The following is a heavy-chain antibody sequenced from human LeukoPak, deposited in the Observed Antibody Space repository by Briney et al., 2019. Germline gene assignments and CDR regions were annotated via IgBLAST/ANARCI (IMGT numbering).Heavy chain of an antibody. J-gene: IGHJ4*02. CDR2: ISGGGDTT. Sequence: GVSLRLSCAASGFTFSSYDMSWVRQAPGRGLEWVSTISGGGDTTYYADSVKGRFTISRDNSKNTLYLQMNSLRAEDTAVYYCAKDASYYDFWSGYSQSSFDYWGQGTLVTASS. V-gene: IGHV3-23*01. CDR1: GFTFSSYD. CDR3: AKDASYYDFWSGYSQSSFDY. D-gene: IGHD3-3*01.